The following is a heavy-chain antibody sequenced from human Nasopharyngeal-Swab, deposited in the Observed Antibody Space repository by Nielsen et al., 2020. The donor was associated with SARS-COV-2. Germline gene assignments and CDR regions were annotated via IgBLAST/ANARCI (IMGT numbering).Heavy chain of an antibody. J-gene: IGHJ4*02. D-gene: IGHD1-26*01. CDR2: ISYDGSNK. Sequence: GESLKISCAASGFTFSSYAMHWVRQAPGKGLEWVAVISYDGSNKYYADSVKGRFTISRDNSKNTLYLQMNSLRAEDTVVYYCARDTGSLFDYWGQGTLVTVSS. CDR3: ARDTGSLFDY. V-gene: IGHV3-30-3*01. CDR1: GFTFSSYA.